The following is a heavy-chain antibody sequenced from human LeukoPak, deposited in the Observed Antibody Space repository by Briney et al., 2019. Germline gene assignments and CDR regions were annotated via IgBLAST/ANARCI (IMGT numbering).Heavy chain of an antibody. D-gene: IGHD3-3*01. Sequence: GGSLRLSCVASGFTVSSIYISWVRQAPGKGLEWISVIYSGGSTYYADSVKGRFTISRDNSKNTLYLQMNSLRAEDTAVYYCAKTPSGAYDFWSGYFDYWGQGTLVTVSS. CDR3: AKTPSGAYDFWSGYFDY. CDR2: IYSGGST. CDR1: GFTVSSIY. J-gene: IGHJ4*02. V-gene: IGHV3-66*01.